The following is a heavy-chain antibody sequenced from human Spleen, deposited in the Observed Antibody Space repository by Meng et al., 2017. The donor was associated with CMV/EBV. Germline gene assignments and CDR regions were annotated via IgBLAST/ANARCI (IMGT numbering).Heavy chain of an antibody. Sequence: KVYCKAYGYNFTSYYMHWVRQAHGQGLEWMGIINPSGGSTSYAQKFQGRVTMTRDTSTSTVYMELSSLRSEDTAVYYCARRPYGGNDYWGQGTLVTVSS. CDR1: GYNFTSYY. D-gene: IGHD4-23*01. CDR2: INPSGGST. V-gene: IGHV1-46*01. CDR3: ARRPYGGNDY. J-gene: IGHJ4*02.